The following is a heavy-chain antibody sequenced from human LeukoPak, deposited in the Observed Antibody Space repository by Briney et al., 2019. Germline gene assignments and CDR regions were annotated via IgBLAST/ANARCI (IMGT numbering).Heavy chain of an antibody. CDR2: IYSGGST. CDR1: EFSVGSNY. Sequence: PGGSLRLSCAASEFSVGSNYMTWVRQAPGKGLEWVSVIYSGGSTYYADSVKGRFTISRDTSKNTLYLQMNTLRAEDTAVYYCASPYDSNAFDIWGQGTMVTVSS. V-gene: IGHV3-66*01. D-gene: IGHD3-22*01. J-gene: IGHJ3*02. CDR3: ASPYDSNAFDI.